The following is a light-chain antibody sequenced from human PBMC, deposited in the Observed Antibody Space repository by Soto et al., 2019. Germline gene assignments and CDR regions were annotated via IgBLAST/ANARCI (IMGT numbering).Light chain of an antibody. Sequence: EIVMKLSPAILSVYPGDRATLSCRAGQSVSNNLAWYQQKPGQTPRLVIYGASNRATGVPARFSGSGSGTDFTLTISSLQSEEFAVYYCLEYDDWHRTFGQGSKVDIK. CDR1: QSVSNN. J-gene: IGKJ1*01. CDR2: GAS. V-gene: IGKV3-15*01. CDR3: LEYDDWHRT.